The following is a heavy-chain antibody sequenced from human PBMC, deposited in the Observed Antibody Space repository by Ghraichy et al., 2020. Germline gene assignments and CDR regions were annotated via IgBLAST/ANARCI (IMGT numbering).Heavy chain of an antibody. Sequence: GESLNISCAASGFTFSSYAMSWVRQAPGKGLEWVSAISGSGGSTYYADSVKGRFTISRDNSKNTLYLQMNSLRAEDTAVYYCAKDGGGRAYSSGYYVPWVDYWGQGTLVTVSS. J-gene: IGHJ4*02. CDR2: ISGSGGST. V-gene: IGHV3-23*01. CDR1: GFTFSSYA. D-gene: IGHD3-22*01. CDR3: AKDGGGRAYSSGYYVPWVDY.